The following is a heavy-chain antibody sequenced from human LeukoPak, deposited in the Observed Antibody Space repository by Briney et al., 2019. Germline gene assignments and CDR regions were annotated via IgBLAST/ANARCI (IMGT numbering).Heavy chain of an antibody. Sequence: ASVKVSCKASGYTFDNFGVSWVRQAPGQGLEWMGWISAYTDNTHYAQNLQGRVTMTTESSTSTAYLELRSLRSDDTAVYYCARSGCSSTSCYAGHWFDPWGQGTLVTVSS. CDR3: ARSGCSSTSCYAGHWFDP. CDR2: ISAYTDNT. V-gene: IGHV1-18*01. D-gene: IGHD2-2*01. CDR1: GYTFDNFG. J-gene: IGHJ5*02.